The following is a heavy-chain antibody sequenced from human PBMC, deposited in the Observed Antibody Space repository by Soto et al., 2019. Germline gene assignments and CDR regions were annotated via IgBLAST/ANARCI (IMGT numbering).Heavy chain of an antibody. D-gene: IGHD1-26*01. CDR3: ARRYGSAIDY. J-gene: IGHJ4*02. Sequence: PSETLSLTCTVSGGSIGSYYGSWIRQPPGKGLEWIGYIYYSGSTNYNPSLKSRVTISVDTSKNQFSLKLSSVTAADTAMYYCARRYGSAIDYWGQGTLVTVSS. CDR1: GGSIGSYY. V-gene: IGHV4-59*01. CDR2: IYYSGST.